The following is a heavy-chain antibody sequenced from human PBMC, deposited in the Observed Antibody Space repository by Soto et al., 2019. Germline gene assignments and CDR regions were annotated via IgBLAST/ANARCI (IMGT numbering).Heavy chain of an antibody. CDR2: ISYDGSNK. CDR1: GFTFSSYG. Sequence: PWWSLRLSCAASGFTFSSYGMHWFRQAPGKGLEWVAVISYDGSNKYYADSVKGRFTISRDNSKNTLYLQMNSLRAEDTAVYYCAKDRRSSSWSTKYYYYCGMDVWGQGTTVTVSS. J-gene: IGHJ6*02. D-gene: IGHD6-13*01. V-gene: IGHV3-30*18. CDR3: AKDRRSSSWSTKYYYYCGMDV.